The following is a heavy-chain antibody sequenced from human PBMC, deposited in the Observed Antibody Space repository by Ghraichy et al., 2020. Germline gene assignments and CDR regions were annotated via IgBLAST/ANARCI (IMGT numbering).Heavy chain of an antibody. CDR3: TRVPAAMDAFDI. CDR2: IYHSGST. V-gene: IGHV4-4*02. D-gene: IGHD2-2*01. CDR1: GGSISSSNW. J-gene: IGHJ3*02. Sequence: SETLSLTCAVSGGSISSSNWWSWVRQPPGKGLEWIGEIYHSGSTNYNPSLKSRVTISVDKSKNQFSLKLSSVTAADTAVYYCTRVPAAMDAFDIWGQGTMVTVSS.